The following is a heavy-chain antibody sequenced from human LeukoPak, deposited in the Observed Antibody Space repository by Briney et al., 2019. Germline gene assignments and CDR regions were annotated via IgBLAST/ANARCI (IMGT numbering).Heavy chain of an antibody. CDR1: GGSIRSYY. Sequence: SETLSLTCTVSGGSIRSYYWTWIRQPPGKGLEWVGYMYYTGSTKYNPSLKSRVSISVDTSKNQFSLTLTSVTAADTAVYYCAAVVVSGTPYFDYWGQGTLVTVSS. D-gene: IGHD2-21*02. V-gene: IGHV4-59*03. CDR3: AAVVVSGTPYFDY. CDR2: MYYTGST. J-gene: IGHJ4*02.